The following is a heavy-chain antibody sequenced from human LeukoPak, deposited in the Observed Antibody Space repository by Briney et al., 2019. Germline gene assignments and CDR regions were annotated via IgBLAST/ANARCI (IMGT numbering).Heavy chain of an antibody. Sequence: SGGSLRLSCAASGFIFSSYEMNWVRQAPGKGLEWVSYISSSGSTIYYADSVKGRFTISRDHAKNSLYLQMDSLRAEDTAVYYCAKERVADSSGYYEFDFWGQGTLVTVSS. D-gene: IGHD3-22*01. V-gene: IGHV3-48*03. J-gene: IGHJ4*02. CDR2: ISSSGSTI. CDR3: AKERVADSSGYYEFDF. CDR1: GFIFSSYE.